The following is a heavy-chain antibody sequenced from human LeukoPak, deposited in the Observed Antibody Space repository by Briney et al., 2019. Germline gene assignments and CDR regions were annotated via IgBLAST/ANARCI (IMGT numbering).Heavy chain of an antibody. CDR1: GGSISSYY. CDR2: IYYSGST. V-gene: IGHV4-59*01. CDR3: ARDRDGYKFDY. D-gene: IGHD5-24*01. J-gene: IGHJ4*02. Sequence: SETLSLTCTVSGGSISSYYWSWIRQPPGKGLEWIGYIYYSGSTNYNPSFKSRVTISVDTSKNQFSLKLSSVTAADTAVYYCARDRDGYKFDYWGQGTLVTVSS.